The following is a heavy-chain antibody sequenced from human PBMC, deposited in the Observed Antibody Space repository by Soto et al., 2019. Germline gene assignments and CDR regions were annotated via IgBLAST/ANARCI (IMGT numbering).Heavy chain of an antibody. CDR2: ISYDGSNK. J-gene: IGHJ4*02. D-gene: IGHD6-6*01. V-gene: IGHV3-30*18. CDR3: AKGVLGQLVLGGAIDY. Sequence: GGSLRLSCAASGFTFSSYGMHWVRQAPGKGLEWVAVISYDGSNKYYADSVKGRFTISRDNSKNTLYLQMNSLRAEDTAVYYCAKGVLGQLVLGGAIDYWGQGTLVTVSS. CDR1: GFTFSSYG.